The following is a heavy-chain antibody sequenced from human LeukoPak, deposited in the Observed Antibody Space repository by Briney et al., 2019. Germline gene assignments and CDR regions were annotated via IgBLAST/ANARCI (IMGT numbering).Heavy chain of an antibody. J-gene: IGHJ4*02. CDR3: ARRIAAREGFDY. CDR2: INPSGGST. Sequence: ASVKVSCKASGYTFTSYYMHWVRQAPGQGLEWMGIINPSGGSTSYAQKFQGRVTITRDTSTSTVYMELSSLRSEDTAAYYCARRIAAREGFDYWGQGTLVTVSS. V-gene: IGHV1-46*01. CDR1: GYTFTSYY. D-gene: IGHD6-6*01.